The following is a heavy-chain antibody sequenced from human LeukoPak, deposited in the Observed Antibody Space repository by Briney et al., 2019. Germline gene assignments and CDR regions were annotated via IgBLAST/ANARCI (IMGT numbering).Heavy chain of an antibody. Sequence: SETLSLTCTVSGGSISSSSYYWGWIRQPPGKGLEWIGSIYYSGSTYYNPSLKSRVTISVDTSKNQFSLKLSSVTVADTAVYYCASRIMITFGGDSNWFDPWGQGTLVTVSS. CDR2: IYYSGST. CDR3: ASRIMITFGGDSNWFDP. D-gene: IGHD3-16*01. CDR1: GGSISSSSYY. J-gene: IGHJ5*02. V-gene: IGHV4-39*07.